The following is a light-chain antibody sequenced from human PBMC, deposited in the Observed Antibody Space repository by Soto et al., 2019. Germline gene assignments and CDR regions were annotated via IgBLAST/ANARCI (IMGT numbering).Light chain of an antibody. V-gene: IGLV2-8*01. Sequence: QSVLTQPPSASGSPGQSVTISCTGTKSDIGVYDFVSWYQHHPGKAPRLIIYEVVQRPSGVPDRFSGSKSGNTASLTVSGLQAADEADYFCKSYAGINTDVFGSGTKLTVL. J-gene: IGLJ1*01. CDR3: KSYAGINTDV. CDR1: KSDIGVYDF. CDR2: EVV.